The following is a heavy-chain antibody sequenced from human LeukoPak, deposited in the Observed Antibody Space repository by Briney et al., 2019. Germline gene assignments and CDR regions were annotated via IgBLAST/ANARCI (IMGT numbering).Heavy chain of an antibody. D-gene: IGHD3-10*01. CDR2: INHSGST. Sequence: SETLSLTCAVYGGSFSGYYWSWIRQPPGKGLEWIGEINHSGSTNYNPPLKSRVTISADTSKNQFSLKLSSVTAADTAVYYCARSSEGITMVRGVKLYGMDVWGKGTTVTVSS. V-gene: IGHV4-34*01. CDR1: GGSFSGYY. J-gene: IGHJ6*04. CDR3: ARSSEGITMVRGVKLYGMDV.